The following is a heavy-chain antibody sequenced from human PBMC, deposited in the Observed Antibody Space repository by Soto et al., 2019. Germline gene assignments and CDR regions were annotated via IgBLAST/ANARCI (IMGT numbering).Heavy chain of an antibody. D-gene: IGHD6-13*01. CDR2: IIPIFGTA. CDR1: GGTFSSYA. CDR3: AGVIAALRGMDV. J-gene: IGHJ6*02. Sequence: QVQLVQSGAEVKKPGSSVKVSCKAYGGTFSSYAISWARQAPGQGLEWMGGIIPIFGTANYAQKFQGRVTITADESTSTAYMELSSLRSEDTAVYYCAGVIAALRGMDVWGQGTTVTVSS. V-gene: IGHV1-69*01.